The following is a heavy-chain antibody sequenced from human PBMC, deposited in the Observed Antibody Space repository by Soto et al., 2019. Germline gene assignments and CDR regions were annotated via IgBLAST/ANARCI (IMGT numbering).Heavy chain of an antibody. V-gene: IGHV2-5*02. Sequence: QITLKESGPTLVKPTQTLTLTCTFSGFSLSTSGVGVGWIRQPPGKALEWLALIYWDDDKRYSPSLQSTLTITKDTSKNQVVLTMTNMDPVDTATYYCAHSGYYDSSGTPGPDYWGQGTLVTVSS. CDR1: GFSLSTSGVG. J-gene: IGHJ4*02. CDR3: AHSGYYDSSGTPGPDY. CDR2: IYWDDDK. D-gene: IGHD3-22*01.